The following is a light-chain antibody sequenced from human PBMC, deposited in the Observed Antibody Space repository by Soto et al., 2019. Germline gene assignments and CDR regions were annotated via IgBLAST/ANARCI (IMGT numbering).Light chain of an antibody. CDR1: SSDVGGYNY. CDR2: EVS. Sequence: QSVLTQPASVSGAPGQSITISCTGTSSDVGGYNYVSWYQQHPGKAPNLMIYEVSNRPSGVSNRFSGSKSRNTASLTISGLQAEDEAEYFCFSLTTTSTHVFRTGPKVTV. V-gene: IGLV2-14*01. CDR3: FSLTTTSTHV. J-gene: IGLJ1*01.